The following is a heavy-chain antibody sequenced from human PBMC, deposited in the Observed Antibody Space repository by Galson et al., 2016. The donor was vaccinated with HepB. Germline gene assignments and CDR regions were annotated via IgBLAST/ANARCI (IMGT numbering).Heavy chain of an antibody. J-gene: IGHJ3*02. D-gene: IGHD6-13*01. CDR1: GFTFNGYN. Sequence: SLRLSCAGSGFTFNGYNMNWVRQAPGKGPEWVSSISSGSSYIYYADSVKGRFTISRDNFKNSLYLQMNSLSAEDSALYYCARVREQQLRDAFASWAQGTMVAVSS. V-gene: IGHV3-21*01. CDR3: ARVREQQLRDAFAS. CDR2: ISSGSSYI.